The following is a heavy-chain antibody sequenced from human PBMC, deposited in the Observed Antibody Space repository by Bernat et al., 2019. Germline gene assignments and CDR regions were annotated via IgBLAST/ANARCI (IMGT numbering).Heavy chain of an antibody. Sequence: EVQLVESGGGLIQPGGSLRLSCAASGFTVSSNYMSWVRQAPGKGLEWVSVIYSGGSTYYAESVKGRFTISRANSKNTLYLQMNSLRAEDTAVYYCASEYYDILTGYYHPDYWGQGTLVTVSS. CDR3: ASEYYDILTGYYHPDY. D-gene: IGHD3-9*01. CDR1: GFTVSSNY. V-gene: IGHV3-53*01. CDR2: IYSGGST. J-gene: IGHJ4*02.